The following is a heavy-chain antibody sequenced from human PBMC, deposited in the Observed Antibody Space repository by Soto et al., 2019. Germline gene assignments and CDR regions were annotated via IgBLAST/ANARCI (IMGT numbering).Heavy chain of an antibody. J-gene: IGHJ4*02. CDR2: IHHSGST. CDR1: GGSISSGENF. V-gene: IGHV4-30-4*01. Sequence: KASETLSLTCTVSGGSISSGENFWNWIRQSPGKGLEWIGYIHHSGSTYYNPSLKSRLTISVDASKNQISLKLNSVTAADTAVYYGARDTGAYPYCFDYWGQGTLVTVSS. D-gene: IGHD7-27*01. CDR3: ARDTGAYPYCFDY.